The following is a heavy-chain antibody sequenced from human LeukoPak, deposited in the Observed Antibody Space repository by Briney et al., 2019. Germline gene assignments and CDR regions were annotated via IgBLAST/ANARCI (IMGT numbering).Heavy chain of an antibody. Sequence: PSETLSLTCAVYGGSFSGYYWSWIRQPPGKGLEWIGEINHSGSTNYNPSLKSRVTISVDTSKNQFSLKLSSVTAADTAVYYCARGGTLPLMITIGWAGYYYMDVWGKGTTVTVSS. J-gene: IGHJ6*03. CDR2: INHSGST. CDR3: ARGGTLPLMITIGWAGYYYMDV. V-gene: IGHV4-34*01. CDR1: GGSFSGYY. D-gene: IGHD3-16*01.